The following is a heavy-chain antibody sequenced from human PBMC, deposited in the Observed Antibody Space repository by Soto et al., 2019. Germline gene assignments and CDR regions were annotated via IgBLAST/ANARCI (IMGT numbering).Heavy chain of an antibody. CDR2: IYHSGST. CDR3: AREGEGSSSSYKYDY. V-gene: IGHV4-4*02. D-gene: IGHD6-13*01. Sequence: QVQLQESGPGLVKPSGTLSLTCAVSGGSISSSNWWSWVRQPPGKGLEWIGEIYHSGSTNYNPSLKSRVTIAVDKSKNQFALKLSSVTAADTAVYYCAREGEGSSSSYKYDYWGQGTLVTVSS. J-gene: IGHJ4*02. CDR1: GGSISSSNW.